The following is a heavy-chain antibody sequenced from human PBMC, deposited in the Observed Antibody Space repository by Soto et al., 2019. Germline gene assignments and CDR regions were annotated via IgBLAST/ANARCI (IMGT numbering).Heavy chain of an antibody. CDR1: GFTFSSYG. CDR2: ISYDGSNK. Sequence: QVQLVESGGGVVQPGRSLRLSCAASGFTFSSYGMHWVRQAPGKGLEWVAVISYDGSNKYYADSVKGRFTISRDNSKNTLYLQMNSLRAEDTAVYYCAKEGDSSSWYEGGRTPGGAFDYWGQGTLVTVSS. J-gene: IGHJ4*02. V-gene: IGHV3-30*18. D-gene: IGHD6-13*01. CDR3: AKEGDSSSWYEGGRTPGGAFDY.